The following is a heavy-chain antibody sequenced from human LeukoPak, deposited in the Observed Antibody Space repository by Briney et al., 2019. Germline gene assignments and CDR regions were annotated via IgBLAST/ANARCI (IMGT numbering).Heavy chain of an antibody. CDR3: ARIGCSGGSCYLNSYYGMDV. Sequence: SETLSLTCAVYGGSFSGYYWSWIRQPPGKGLEWIGEINHSGSTNYNPSLKSRVTISVDTSKNQSSLKLSSVTAADTAVYYCARIGCSGGSCYLNSYYGMDVWGKGTTVTVSS. CDR1: GGSFSGYY. D-gene: IGHD2-15*01. J-gene: IGHJ6*04. V-gene: IGHV4-34*01. CDR2: INHSGST.